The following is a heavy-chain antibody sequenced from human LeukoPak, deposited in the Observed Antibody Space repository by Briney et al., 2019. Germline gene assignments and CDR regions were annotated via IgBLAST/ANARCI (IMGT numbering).Heavy chain of an antibody. V-gene: IGHV3-66*01. CDR3: ARVWEGEAFDI. Sequence: ETLSLTCTVSGGSISSSSYYWGWIRQPPGKGLEWVSVIYAGGSTYYADSVKGRFSISRDNSKNTLYLQMNTLRAEDTAFYYCARVWEGEAFDIWGQGTMVTVSS. J-gene: IGHJ3*02. CDR1: GGSISSSSYY. CDR2: IYAGGST. D-gene: IGHD1-26*01.